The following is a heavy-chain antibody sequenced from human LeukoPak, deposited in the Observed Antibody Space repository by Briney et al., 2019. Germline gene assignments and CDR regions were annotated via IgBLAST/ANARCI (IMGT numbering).Heavy chain of an antibody. CDR2: INQDGSEK. CDR1: GFTFSSYW. Sequence: GGSLRLSCAASGFTFSSYWMSWVRQVPGKGLEWVANINQDGSEKHYVNSVKGRFTISRDNAKNSLYLQMNSLRVEDTAVYYCARDGRWINYYDGSAPLWGQGTLVTVSS. D-gene: IGHD3-22*01. V-gene: IGHV3-7*01. J-gene: IGHJ4*02. CDR3: ARDGRWINYYDGSAPL.